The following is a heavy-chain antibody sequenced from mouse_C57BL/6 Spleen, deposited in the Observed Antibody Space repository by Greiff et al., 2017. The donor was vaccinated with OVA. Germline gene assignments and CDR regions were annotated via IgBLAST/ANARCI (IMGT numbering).Heavy chain of an antibody. CDR3: ARSTGGYFDV. CDR1: GYTFTDYN. D-gene: IGHD4-1*01. J-gene: IGHJ1*03. CDR2: INPNNGGT. Sequence: EVQLQQSGTELVKPGASVKIPCKASGYTFTDYNMDWVKQSHGKSLEWIGDINPNNGGTIYNQKFKGKATLTVDKSSSTAYMELRSLTSEDTAVYYCARSTGGYFDVWGTGTTVTVSS. V-gene: IGHV1-18*01.